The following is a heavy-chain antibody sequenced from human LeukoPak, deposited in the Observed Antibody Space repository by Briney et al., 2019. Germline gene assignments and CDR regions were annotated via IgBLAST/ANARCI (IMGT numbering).Heavy chain of an antibody. CDR2: IYYSGNT. Sequence: NPSETLSLTCTVSGGSINSSNYYWGWIRQSPGKGLEWIGSIYYSGNTYYNPSLKSRVTISVDTSKNQFSLKLSSVTAADTAVYYCARLFSSSWYRGAFDLWGQGTMVTVSS. CDR1: GGSINSSNYY. V-gene: IGHV4-39*01. D-gene: IGHD6-13*01. J-gene: IGHJ3*01. CDR3: ARLFSSSWYRGAFDL.